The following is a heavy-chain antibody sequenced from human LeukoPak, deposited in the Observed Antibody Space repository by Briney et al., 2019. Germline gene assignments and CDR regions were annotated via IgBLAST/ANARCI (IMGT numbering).Heavy chain of an antibody. J-gene: IGHJ6*02. CDR2: IYYSGST. V-gene: IGHV4-59*01. Sequence: SETLSLTCTVSGGSISSYYWSWIRQPPGKGLEWIGYIYYSGSTNYNPSPKSRVTISVDTSKNQFSLKLSSVTAADTAVYYCARSRAHYYYYGMDVWGQGTTVTVSS. CDR3: ARSRAHYYYYGMDV. CDR1: GGSISSYY.